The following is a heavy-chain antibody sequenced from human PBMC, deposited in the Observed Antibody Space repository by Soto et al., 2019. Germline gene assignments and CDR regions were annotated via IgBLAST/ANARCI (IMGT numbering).Heavy chain of an antibody. CDR3: ARDEGRGLKY. CDR1: GITFNNYW. J-gene: IGHJ4*02. Sequence: GSLRLSCAASGITFNNYWMHWIRQTPGKGLVWVSHINNVASIINYADTVKGLFTISRDNAGNTLYLQMSSLGVEDTATYYCARDEGRGLKYWGQGTSVTVSS. V-gene: IGHV3-74*01. CDR2: INNVASII.